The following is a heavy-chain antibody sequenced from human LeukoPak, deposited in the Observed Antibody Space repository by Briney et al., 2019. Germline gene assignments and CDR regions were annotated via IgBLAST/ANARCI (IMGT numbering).Heavy chain of an antibody. CDR3: ARVDSSGETLFDY. V-gene: IGHV1-69*06. D-gene: IGHD3-22*01. CDR2: LIPMFGTA. J-gene: IGHJ4*02. CDR1: GGTFSSYE. Sequence: SVKVSCKASGGTFSSYEISWVRQAPGQGLEWMGGLIPMFGTAKYAQKFQGRVTITADKSTSTAYMELSSLRSEDTAVYYCARVDSSGETLFDYWGQGTLVTVSS.